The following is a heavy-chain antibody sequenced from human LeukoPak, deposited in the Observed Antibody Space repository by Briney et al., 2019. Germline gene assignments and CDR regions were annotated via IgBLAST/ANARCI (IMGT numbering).Heavy chain of an antibody. CDR2: ITSAGST. CDR1: GLIVSGNY. J-gene: IGHJ4*02. V-gene: IGHV3-53*01. CDR3: TGGGTPLHY. D-gene: IGHD2-15*01. Sequence: GGSLRLSWAASGLIVSGNYMTWVRQGPGKGLMWATVITSAGSTSYATSAKTLLTLSRDNSKKTGYLKMKRLRAEDTAVHYYTGGGTPLHYWGQGNLVTVSS.